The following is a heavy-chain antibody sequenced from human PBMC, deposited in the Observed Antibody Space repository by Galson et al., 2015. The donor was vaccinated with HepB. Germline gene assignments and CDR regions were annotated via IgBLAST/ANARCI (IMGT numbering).Heavy chain of an antibody. V-gene: IGHV3-15*01. CDR2: IKSKTDGGTT. D-gene: IGHD6-13*01. CDR1: RFTFSNAW. J-gene: IGHJ4*02. Sequence: SLRLSCAASRFTFSNAWMSWVRQAPGKGPEWVGRIKSKTDGGTTDYAAPVKGRFTISRDDSKNTLYLQMNSLKTEDTAVYYCTTEVQGSSWYYEMDYWGQGTLVTVSS. CDR3: TTEVQGSSWYYEMDY.